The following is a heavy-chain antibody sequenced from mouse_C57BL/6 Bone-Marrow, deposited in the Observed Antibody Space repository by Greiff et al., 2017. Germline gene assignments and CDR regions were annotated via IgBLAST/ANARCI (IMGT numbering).Heavy chain of an antibody. CDR1: GYTFTSYW. D-gene: IGHD1-1*01. V-gene: IGHV1-55*01. Sequence: VQLQQPGAELVKPGASVKMSCKASGYTFTSYWITWVKQRPGQGLEWIGDIYPGSGSTIYNEKFKGKATLTVDKSSSTAYMQLRSLTSEDSAVYDCGRYLLRLYWGQGTTLTVSS. CDR3: GRYLLRLY. J-gene: IGHJ2*01. CDR2: IYPGSGST.